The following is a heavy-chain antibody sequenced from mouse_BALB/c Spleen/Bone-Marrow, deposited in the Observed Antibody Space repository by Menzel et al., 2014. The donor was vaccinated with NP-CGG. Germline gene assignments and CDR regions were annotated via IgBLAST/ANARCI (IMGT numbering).Heavy chain of an antibody. Sequence: EVQLQQSGGGLVQPGVSRKLSCAASGFTFSSFGMHWVRQAPEKGLEWVAYISSGSSTIYYADTVKGRFTISRDNPKNTLFLQMTSLRSEDTAMYYCARYGYYDAMDYWGQGTSVTVSS. D-gene: IGHD2-2*01. CDR2: ISSGSSTI. V-gene: IGHV5-17*02. CDR1: GFTFSSFG. J-gene: IGHJ4*01. CDR3: ARYGYYDAMDY.